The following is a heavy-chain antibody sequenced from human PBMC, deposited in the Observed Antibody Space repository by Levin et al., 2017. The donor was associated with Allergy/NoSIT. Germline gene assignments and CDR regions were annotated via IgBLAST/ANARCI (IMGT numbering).Heavy chain of an antibody. V-gene: IGHV7-4-1*02. CDR1: GYTFTSYA. D-gene: IGHD2-15*01. Sequence: ASVKVSCKASGYTFTSYAMNWVRQAPGQGLEWMGWINTNTGNPTYAQGFTGRFVFSLDTSVSTAYLQISSLKAEDTAVYYCARDRRVVVVAATAAFDIWGRGTMVTVSS. CDR3: ARDRRVVVVAATAAFDI. CDR2: INTNTGNP. J-gene: IGHJ3*02.